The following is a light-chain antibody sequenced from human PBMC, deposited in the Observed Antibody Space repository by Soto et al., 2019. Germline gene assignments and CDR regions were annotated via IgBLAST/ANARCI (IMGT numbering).Light chain of an antibody. V-gene: IGKV3D-20*01. Sequence: EIVLTQPPATLSLSPGXRATLSCGASQSVSSRYVAWYQQKPGLAPRLLIYDASSRATGISDRFSGSGSGTDFTLTISRLEPEDFAVYYCQKYGSSPTFGGGTKVDIK. CDR2: DAS. CDR1: QSVSSRY. J-gene: IGKJ4*01. CDR3: QKYGSSPT.